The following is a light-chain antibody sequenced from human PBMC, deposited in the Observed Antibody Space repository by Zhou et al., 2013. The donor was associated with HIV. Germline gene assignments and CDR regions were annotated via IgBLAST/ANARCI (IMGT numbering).Light chain of an antibody. CDR3: QSYDSSLSCFYV. V-gene: IGLV1-40*01. CDR1: SSNIGAGYD. Sequence: QSVLTQPPSVSGAPGQRVTISCTGSSSNIGAGYDVHWYQQLPGTAPKLLIYGNSNRPSGVPDRFSGSKSGTSASLAITGLQAEDEADYYCQSYDSSLSCFYVFGTGTKVHRP. J-gene: IGLJ1*01. CDR2: GNS.